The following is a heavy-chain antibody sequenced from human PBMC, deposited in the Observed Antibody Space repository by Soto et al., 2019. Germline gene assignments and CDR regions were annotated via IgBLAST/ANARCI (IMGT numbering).Heavy chain of an antibody. V-gene: IGHV2-5*02. CDR3: THSRCGGDCLQTYSSHYYFGMDV. CDR2: IYWDDDK. J-gene: IGHJ6*02. D-gene: IGHD2-21*02. CDR1: GFSLSTGGVG. Sequence: QITLMESGPTLVKPTQTLTLTCTFSGFSLSTGGVGVGWIRQPPGKALEWLALIYWDDDKRYSPSLRSRLTITMDTSKNQVVLTMTNMDPVDTATYYCTHSRCGGDCLQTYSSHYYFGMDVWGQGTTVTVSS.